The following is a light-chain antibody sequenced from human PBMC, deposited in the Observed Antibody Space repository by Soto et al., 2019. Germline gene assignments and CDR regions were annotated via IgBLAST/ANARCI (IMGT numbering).Light chain of an antibody. CDR1: QSVSSY. CDR2: DAS. Sequence: EIGLTQSPATLSLSPGERSTHSCRASQSVSSYLAWYQQKPGQAPRLIMYDASNRANGIPARFSGSGSGTDFTLTISSLEPEDFAVYYCQQRSNWPPITFGQGTRLEIK. CDR3: QQRSNWPPIT. V-gene: IGKV3-11*01. J-gene: IGKJ5*01.